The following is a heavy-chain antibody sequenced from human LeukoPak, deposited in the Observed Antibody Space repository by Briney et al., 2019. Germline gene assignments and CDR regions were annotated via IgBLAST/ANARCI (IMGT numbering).Heavy chain of an antibody. V-gene: IGHV3-48*01. CDR3: AREREYSSSWDYHYYMDV. D-gene: IGHD6-6*01. Sequence: GGSLRLSCAASGFTFSTYSMNWVRQAPGKGLEWVSSISSSSTTRYYADSVKGRFTISRDNAKNSLYLQMNSLRGEDTAVYYCAREREYSSSWDYHYYMDVWGKGTTVTVSS. CDR2: ISSSSTTR. J-gene: IGHJ6*03. CDR1: GFTFSTYS.